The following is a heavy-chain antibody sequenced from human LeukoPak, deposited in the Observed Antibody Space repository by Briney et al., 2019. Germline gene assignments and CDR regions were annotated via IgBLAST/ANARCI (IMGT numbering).Heavy chain of an antibody. J-gene: IGHJ3*02. D-gene: IGHD3-22*01. CDR2: IHHSGST. CDR3: ARDSYYFDSSGYPHDAFDI. CDR1: GGSISSGGYY. V-gene: IGHV4-30-2*01. Sequence: SQTLSLTCTVSGGSISSGGYYWSWIRQPPGKGLEWIGYIHHSGSTYYNPSLKSRVTMSVDTSKTQFSLKLRSVTAADTAVYYCARDSYYFDSSGYPHDAFDIWGQGTMVTVSS.